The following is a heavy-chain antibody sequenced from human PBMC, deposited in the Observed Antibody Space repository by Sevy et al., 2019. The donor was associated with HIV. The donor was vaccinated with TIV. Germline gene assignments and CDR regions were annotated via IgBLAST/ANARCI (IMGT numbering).Heavy chain of an antibody. CDR1: GFTPSTYG. D-gene: IGHD2-8*01. J-gene: IGHJ4*02. V-gene: IGHV3-33*01. CDR3: ARDPRMYGDYLLAYFDY. CDR2: IGYDGNNK. Sequence: GRSLRLSCAGSGFTPSTYGMHWVRQAPGKGLEWVAVIGYDGNNKYYADSVKGRFTISRDNSKNTLFLQMDSLRAEDTAVYYCARDPRMYGDYLLAYFDYWGQGALVTVSS.